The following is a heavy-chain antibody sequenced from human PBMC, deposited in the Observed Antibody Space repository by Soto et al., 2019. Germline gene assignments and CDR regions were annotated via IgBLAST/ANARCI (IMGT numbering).Heavy chain of an antibody. J-gene: IGHJ4*02. CDR3: ATGTFNFDS. CDR2: ISGSGGST. Sequence: GGSLRLSCAASGFTFSSYAMSWVRQAPGKGLEWVSSISGSGGSTYYADSVKGRFIISSDNSKSTLYLQMNSLRAEDTAVYYCATGTFNFDSWGQGTLVTVSS. V-gene: IGHV3-23*01. CDR1: GFTFSSYA.